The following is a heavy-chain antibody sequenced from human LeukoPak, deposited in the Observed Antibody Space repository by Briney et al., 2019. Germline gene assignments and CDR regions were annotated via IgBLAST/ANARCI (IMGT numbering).Heavy chain of an antibody. J-gene: IGHJ6*03. CDR1: GFTVSSNY. CDR3: ARVGAGEGTQFDYSSYMDS. Sequence: VGSLRLSCAASGFTVSSNYMSWVRQAPGKGLKWVSVIYSGGSTYYADSVKGRFTISRDNSKNTLYLQMNSLRAADTAVYYCARVGAGEGTQFDYSSYMDSSGTGSTVTVSS. V-gene: IGHV3-53*01. D-gene: IGHD2-15*01. CDR2: IYSGGST.